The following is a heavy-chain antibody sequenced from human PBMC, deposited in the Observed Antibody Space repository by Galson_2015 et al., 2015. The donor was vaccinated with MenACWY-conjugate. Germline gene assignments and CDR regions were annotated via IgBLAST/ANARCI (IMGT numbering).Heavy chain of an antibody. CDR2: ISTDGSNK. J-gene: IGHJ4*02. CDR1: GLTFSHYG. Sequence: SLRLSCAVSGLTFSHYGMHWVRQAPGKGLEWVGLISTDGSNKYYAASVKGRFTFSRDNSKNTLYLQMNSPRAEDTAVYYCARDGSGWYPGDHWGQGTLVIVSA. CDR3: ARDGSGWYPGDH. V-gene: IGHV3-30*03. D-gene: IGHD6-19*01.